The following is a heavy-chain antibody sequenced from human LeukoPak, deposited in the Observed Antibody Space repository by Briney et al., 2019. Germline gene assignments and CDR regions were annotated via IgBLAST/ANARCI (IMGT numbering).Heavy chain of an antibody. J-gene: IGHJ4*02. CDR3: AKDRSPDEAAAAYFDY. Sequence: GGSLRLSCAASGFTFSSYAMSWVRQAPGKGLEWVSAISGSGGSTYYADSVEGRFTISRDNSKNTLYLQMNSLRAEDTAVYYCAKDRSPDEAAAAYFDYWGQGTLVTVSS. CDR1: GFTFSSYA. CDR2: ISGSGGST. V-gene: IGHV3-23*01. D-gene: IGHD6-13*01.